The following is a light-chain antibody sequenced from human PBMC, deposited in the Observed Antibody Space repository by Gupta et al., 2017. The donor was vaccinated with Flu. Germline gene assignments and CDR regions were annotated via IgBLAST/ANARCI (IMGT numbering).Light chain of an antibody. CDR3: QQYNDWPPLVT. CDR1: QTVRDNN. Sequence: LSVSPGETATRSCRASQTVRDNNLAWYQQKPGQAPRLLISATSTRATGIPVRFSGSGSGTQFTLTITSLQSEDFAVYYCQQYNDWPPLVTFGPGTRVDIK. CDR2: ATS. J-gene: IGKJ3*01. V-gene: IGKV3-15*01.